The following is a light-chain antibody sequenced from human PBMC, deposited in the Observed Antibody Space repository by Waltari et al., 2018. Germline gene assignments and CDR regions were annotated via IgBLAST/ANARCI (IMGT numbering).Light chain of an antibody. CDR3: YSTTDNNLGV. CDR2: QDS. V-gene: IGLV3-27*01. J-gene: IGLJ1*01. Sequence: SSALTQPSSVSVSPGQTARITCSGDMLPKTYTRWFQQKPGQAPVLVLYQDSARPSGIPERFAGSSSGTTVTLTISGAQVEDEADYYCYSTTDNNLGVFGPGTRVTVL. CDR1: MLPKTY.